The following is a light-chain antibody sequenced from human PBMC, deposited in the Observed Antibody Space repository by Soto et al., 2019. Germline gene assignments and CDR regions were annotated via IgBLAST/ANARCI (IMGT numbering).Light chain of an antibody. CDR1: RSDVGGYNY. CDR3: SSYAGSNNYV. J-gene: IGLJ1*01. V-gene: IGLV2-8*01. CDR2: EVN. Sequence: QSVLAQPPSASGSPGQSVTISCTGTRSDVGGYNYVSWYQQHPGKAPKLMIYEVNQRPSGVPDRFSGSKSGNTASLTVSGLQAGDEADYYCSSYAGSNNYVFGTGTKVTVL.